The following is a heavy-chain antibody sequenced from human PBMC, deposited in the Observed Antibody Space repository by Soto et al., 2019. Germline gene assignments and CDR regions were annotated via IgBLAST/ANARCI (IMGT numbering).Heavy chain of an antibody. V-gene: IGHV4-39*01. CDR1: GVSIHNSHSF. D-gene: IGHD2-21*01. CDR3: GRVVEGATRHIDPDS. Sequence: SETLSLTCTVSGVSIHNSHSFWAWIRQPPGKGLQFIASVYHNGGAHYNSSLKSRVTISVDTANNQVSLRMRSLTAADTAFYYCGRVVEGATRHIDPDSWGQGILVTVSS. J-gene: IGHJ5*01. CDR2: VYHNGGA.